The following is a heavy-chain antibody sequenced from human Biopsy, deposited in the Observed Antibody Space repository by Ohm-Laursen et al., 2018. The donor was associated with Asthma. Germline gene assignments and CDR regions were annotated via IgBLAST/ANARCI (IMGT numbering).Heavy chain of an antibody. D-gene: IGHD6-13*01. V-gene: IGHV4-59*07. CDR1: PGSINDYY. CDR3: ARATSTWSQSGPHFFDH. J-gene: IGHJ5*02. CDR2: VHSSGST. Sequence: SDTLSLTCTVSPGSINDYYWNWIRQFPGKGLEWIGYVHSSGSTRFNPSLKSRVTVSVETSVDQVSLKLSSVSAADTAIYYCARATSTWSQSGPHFFDHWGPGTLVTVSS.